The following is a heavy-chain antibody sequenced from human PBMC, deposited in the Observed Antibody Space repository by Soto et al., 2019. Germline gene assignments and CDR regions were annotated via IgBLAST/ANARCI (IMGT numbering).Heavy chain of an antibody. Sequence: QPGGSLRLSCSASGFTFIVYKMHWVRQAPGKGLDYVSGISNNGDSSSYADSVKGRFTISRDNSKNTLYFEMSSLKPEDTAVYYCVAGKLLPFEYWGQETPVTSPQ. CDR2: ISNNGDSS. D-gene: IGHD2-15*01. CDR3: VAGKLLPFEY. J-gene: IGHJ4*02. V-gene: IGHV3-64D*08. CDR1: GFTFIVYK.